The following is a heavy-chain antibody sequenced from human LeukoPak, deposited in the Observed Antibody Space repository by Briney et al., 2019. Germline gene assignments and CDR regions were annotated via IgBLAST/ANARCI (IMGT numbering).Heavy chain of an antibody. J-gene: IGHJ6*02. CDR3: ARHLSDDYYYYGMDV. Sequence: PSETLSLTCTVSGGSISSYYWSWIRQPPGKGLEWIGYIYYSGSTTYNPSLKSRVTISVDTSKNQFSLKLSSVTAADTAVYYCARHLSDDYYYYGMDVWGQGTTVTVSS. CDR1: GGSISSYY. V-gene: IGHV4-59*08. CDR2: IYYSGST.